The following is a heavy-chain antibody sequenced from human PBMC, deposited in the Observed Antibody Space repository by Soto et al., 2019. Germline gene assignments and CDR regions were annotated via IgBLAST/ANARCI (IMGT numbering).Heavy chain of an antibody. Sequence: QVQLVQSGAEVKKPGASVKVSCKASGYTFTSYAMHWVRQAPGQRLEWMGWINAGNGNTKYSQKFQGRVTITRDTAASTAYMELSRLRSEATAVYYCARNRGVTKYYYGSGSPLDYWGQGTLVTVSS. CDR1: GYTFTSYA. V-gene: IGHV1-3*01. J-gene: IGHJ4*02. CDR3: ARNRGVTKYYYGSGSPLDY. D-gene: IGHD3-10*01. CDR2: INAGNGNT.